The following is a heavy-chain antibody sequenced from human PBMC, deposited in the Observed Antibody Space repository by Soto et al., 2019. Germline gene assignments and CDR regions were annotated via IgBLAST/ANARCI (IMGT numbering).Heavy chain of an antibody. V-gene: IGHV3-15*01. J-gene: IGHJ6*02. D-gene: IGHD2-15*01. CDR1: GFTFSNAW. CDR3: TRMVVAATNYYYYGMDV. Sequence: GGSLRLSCAASGFTFSNAWMSWVRQAPGKGLEWVGRIKSKTNGDTTAYAASVKGRFTISRDDSKNTAYLQMNSLKTEDTAAYYCTRMVVAATNYYYYGMDVWGQGTTVTV. CDR2: IKSKTNGDTT.